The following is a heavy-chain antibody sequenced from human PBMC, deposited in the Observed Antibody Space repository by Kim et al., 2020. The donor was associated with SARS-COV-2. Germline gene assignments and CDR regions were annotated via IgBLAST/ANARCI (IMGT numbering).Heavy chain of an antibody. Sequence: GGSLRLSCAASGFTFSSYGMHWVRQAPGKGLEWVAVISYDGSNKYYADSVKGRFTISRDNSKNTLYLQMNSLRAEDTAVYYCAKGSGSSGWYGLEGYWGQGTLVTVSS. CDR1: GFTFSSYG. CDR3: AKGSGSSGWYGLEGY. V-gene: IGHV3-30*18. D-gene: IGHD6-19*01. J-gene: IGHJ4*02. CDR2: ISYDGSNK.